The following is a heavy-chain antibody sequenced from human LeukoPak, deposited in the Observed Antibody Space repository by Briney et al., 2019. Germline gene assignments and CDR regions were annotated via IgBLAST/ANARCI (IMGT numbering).Heavy chain of an antibody. D-gene: IGHD3-3*01. Sequence: GGSLRLSCAASGFTFSSYAMSWIRQAPGKGLEWVSAISGSGGSTYYADSVKGRFTISRDNSKNTLYLQMNSLRAEDTAVYYCAKITYYDFWSGSPLDYWGQGTLVTVSS. J-gene: IGHJ4*02. CDR2: ISGSGGST. V-gene: IGHV3-23*01. CDR1: GFTFSSYA. CDR3: AKITYYDFWSGSPLDY.